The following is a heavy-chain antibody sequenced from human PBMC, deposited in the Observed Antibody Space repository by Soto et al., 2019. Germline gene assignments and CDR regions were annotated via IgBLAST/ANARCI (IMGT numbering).Heavy chain of an antibody. CDR2: ITPISGSA. V-gene: IGHV1-69*13. J-gene: IGHJ6*02. CDR1: GGSIRNYA. Sequence: SVKVSCKASGGSIRNYAISWVRQAPGQGLEWMGGITPISGSAQYAQKFQDRVTITADESTGTAYMELSSLRSEDTAVYYCAKDLSTSGYHYGMDVWGQGTTVTSP. CDR3: AKDLSTSGYHYGMDV.